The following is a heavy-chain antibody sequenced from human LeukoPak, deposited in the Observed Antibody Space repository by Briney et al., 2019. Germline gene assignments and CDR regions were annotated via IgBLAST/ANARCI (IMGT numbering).Heavy chain of an antibody. CDR2: ISYDGSNK. Sequence: PGKPLRLSCAASGFTFSSYGMHWVRQAPGKGLEWVAVISYDGSNKYYADSVKGRFTISRDNSKNTLYLQMNSLRAEDTAVYYCAKDEGYFDYWGQGTLVTVSS. D-gene: IGHD3-22*01. CDR1: GFTFSSYG. J-gene: IGHJ4*02. V-gene: IGHV3-30*18. CDR3: AKDEGYFDY.